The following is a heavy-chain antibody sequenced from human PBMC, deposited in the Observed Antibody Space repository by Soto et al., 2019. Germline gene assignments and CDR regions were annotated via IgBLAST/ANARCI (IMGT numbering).Heavy chain of an antibody. CDR2: IDPSDSYT. D-gene: IGHD6-6*01. Sequence: GESLKISCKGSGYSFTSYWISWVRQMPGKGLEWMGRIDPSDSYTNYSPSFQGHVTISADKSISTAYLQWSSLKASDTAMYYCARHPTTGIAARRYYYYGMDVWGQGTTVTVS. CDR3: ARHPTTGIAARRYYYYGMDV. J-gene: IGHJ6*02. V-gene: IGHV5-10-1*01. CDR1: GYSFTSYW.